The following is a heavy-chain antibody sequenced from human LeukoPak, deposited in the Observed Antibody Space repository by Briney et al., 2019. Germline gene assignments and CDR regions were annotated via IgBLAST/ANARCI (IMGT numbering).Heavy chain of an antibody. D-gene: IGHD5-12*01. CDR3: AKDFAYSGYEAEYYFDY. CDR2: ISYDGSNK. CDR1: GFTFSSYG. J-gene: IGHJ4*02. V-gene: IGHV3-30*18. Sequence: GGSLRLSRAASGFTFSSYGMHWVRQAPGKGLEWVAVISYDGSNKYYADSVKGRFTISRDNSKNTLYLQMNSLRAEDTAVYYCAKDFAYSGYEAEYYFDYWGQGTLVTVSS.